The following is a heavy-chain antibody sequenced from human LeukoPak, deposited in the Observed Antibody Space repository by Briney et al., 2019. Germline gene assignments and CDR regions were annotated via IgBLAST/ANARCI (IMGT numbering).Heavy chain of an antibody. CDR2: IYYSGST. CDR3: AKAGVRYFDSSGLYAFDF. V-gene: IGHV4-39*01. Sequence: SETLSLTCAVSSGSISSTSYYWAWIRQPPGKGLEWIGTIYYSGSTYHNPSLKSRVTMSVDTSRNQFSLKLSSVDAADTAVYYCAKAGVRYFDSSGLYAFDFWGQGTTVTVSS. D-gene: IGHD3-22*01. CDR1: SGSISSTSYY. J-gene: IGHJ3*01.